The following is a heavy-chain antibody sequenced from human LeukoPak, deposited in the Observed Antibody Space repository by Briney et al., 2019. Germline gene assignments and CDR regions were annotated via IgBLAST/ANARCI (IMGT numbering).Heavy chain of an antibody. CDR1: GFTFSNFW. J-gene: IGHJ3*02. CDR2: IKQDETEK. Sequence: GGSLRLSCTASGFTFSNFWMGWVRQAPGKGLEWVANIKQDETEKFYLGSVKGRFTISRDNAKNSLYLQMNSLRADDTAIYFCARDFPDWSDAFDIWGQGTMVTVSS. D-gene: IGHD3/OR15-3a*01. CDR3: ARDFPDWSDAFDI. V-gene: IGHV3-7*03.